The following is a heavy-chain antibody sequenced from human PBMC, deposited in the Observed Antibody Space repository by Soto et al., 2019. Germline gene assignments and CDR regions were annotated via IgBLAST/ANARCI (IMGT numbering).Heavy chain of an antibody. J-gene: IGHJ4*02. CDR2: INPSGGST. CDR1: GYTFTSYY. Sequence: QVQLVQSGAEVKKPGASVKVSCKASGYTFTSYYMHWVRQAPGQGLEWMGIINPSGGSTSYAQKFQGRVTMTRDTSTSPVYMELSSLRSEDTAVYYCARDGYYYGSGSYLDYWGQGTLVTVSS. D-gene: IGHD3-10*01. V-gene: IGHV1-46*03. CDR3: ARDGYYYGSGSYLDY.